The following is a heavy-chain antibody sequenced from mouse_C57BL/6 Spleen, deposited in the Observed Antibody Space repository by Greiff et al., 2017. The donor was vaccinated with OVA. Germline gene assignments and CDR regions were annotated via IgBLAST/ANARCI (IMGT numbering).Heavy chain of an antibody. J-gene: IGHJ1*03. CDR2: ILPGSGST. CDR3: AKGANDYGSSRDCYFDV. D-gene: IGHD1-1*01. V-gene: IGHV1-9*01. CDR1: GYTFTGYW. Sequence: QVQLQQSGAELMKPGASVKLSCKATGYTFTGYWIEWVKQRPGHGLEWIGEILPGSGSTNYNEKFKGKATFTADTSSNTAYMQLSSLTTEDSAIDYCAKGANDYGSSRDCYFDVWGTGTTVTVSS.